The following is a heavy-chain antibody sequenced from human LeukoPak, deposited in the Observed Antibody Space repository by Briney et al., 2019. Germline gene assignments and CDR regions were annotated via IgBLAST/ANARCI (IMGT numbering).Heavy chain of an antibody. CDR3: ARGVWGIDY. J-gene: IGHJ4*02. CDR1: GGSISSYY. D-gene: IGHD3-16*01. Sequence: SETLSLTCTVSGGSISSYYWSWIRQPPGKGLEWIGYIYYSGSTNYNPSLKSRVTISVDTSKNQFSLKLSSVTAADTAVYYCARGVWGIDYWGQGTLVTVSS. V-gene: IGHV4-59*12. CDR2: IYYSGST.